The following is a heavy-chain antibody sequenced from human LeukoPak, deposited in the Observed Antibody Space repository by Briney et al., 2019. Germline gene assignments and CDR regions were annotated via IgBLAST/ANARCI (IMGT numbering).Heavy chain of an antibody. D-gene: IGHD2-15*01. V-gene: IGHV4-4*07. Sequence: SETLSLTCTVSGSSISNYYWTWIRQPAGKGLEWIGRIYTSGGTNYNPSLKTRVTMSVDTSKNQVSLKLSSVTAADTALYYCARDRGYCSGGSCYSRAWFDPWGQGTLVSVSS. CDR1: GSSISNYY. CDR2: IYTSGGT. CDR3: ARDRGYCSGGSCYSRAWFDP. J-gene: IGHJ5*02.